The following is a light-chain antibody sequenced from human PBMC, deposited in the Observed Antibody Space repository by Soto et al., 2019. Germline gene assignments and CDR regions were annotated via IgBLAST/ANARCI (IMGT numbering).Light chain of an antibody. J-gene: IGKJ1*01. Sequence: EIVMTQSPATLSVSPGERATLSCRASQSVSTNLAWYQQKPSQAPSLLIYGAFTRATGIPARFSGSASGTDFTLTISSLQSEDFAVYYCQQYNNWPTFGQGTRVEIK. CDR2: GAF. CDR1: QSVSTN. V-gene: IGKV3-15*01. CDR3: QQYNNWPT.